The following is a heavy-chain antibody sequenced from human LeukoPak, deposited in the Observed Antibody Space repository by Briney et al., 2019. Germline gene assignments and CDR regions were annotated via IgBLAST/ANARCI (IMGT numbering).Heavy chain of an antibody. CDR2: ISGSGGST. CDR1: GFTFSSYA. CDR3: AKGHQKNDFWSGYYTVDY. D-gene: IGHD3-3*01. J-gene: IGHJ4*02. V-gene: IGHV3-23*01. Sequence: GGSLRLSCAASGFTFSSYAMSWVRQAPGKGLEWVSAISGSGGSTYYADSVKGRFTISRDNSKNTLYLQINSLRAEDTAVYYCAKGHQKNDFWSGYYTVDYWGQGTLVTVSS.